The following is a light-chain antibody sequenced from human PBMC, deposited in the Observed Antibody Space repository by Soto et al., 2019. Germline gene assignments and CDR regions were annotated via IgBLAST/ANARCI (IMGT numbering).Light chain of an antibody. J-gene: IGKJ4*01. V-gene: IGKV1-5*01. CDR2: DAS. CDR3: QQYDGYSS. CDR1: QSISSW. Sequence: DIQMTQSPSTLSASVGDRVTITCRASQSISSWLAWYQQKPGKAPKLLIYDASSLESGVPSRFSGSRSGTEFTLTISSLQPDDFATYYCQQYDGYSSFGGGTKVDIK.